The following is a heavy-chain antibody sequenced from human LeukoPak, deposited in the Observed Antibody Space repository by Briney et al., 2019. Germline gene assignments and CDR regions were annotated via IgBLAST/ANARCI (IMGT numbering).Heavy chain of an antibody. CDR2: ISAHNGNT. CDR1: GYAFTSYG. Sequence: ASVKFSCKASGYAFTSYGISWVRQAPGQGLEWMGWISAHNGNTNYAQKLQGRVTMTTDTSTSTAYMELRSLRSDDTAVYYCARAVYDSSGYYRYYFDYWGQGTLVTVSS. V-gene: IGHV1-18*01. D-gene: IGHD3-22*01. CDR3: ARAVYDSSGYYRYYFDY. J-gene: IGHJ4*02.